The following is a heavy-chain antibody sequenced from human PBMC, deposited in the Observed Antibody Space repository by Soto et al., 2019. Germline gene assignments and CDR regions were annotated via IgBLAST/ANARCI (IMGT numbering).Heavy chain of an antibody. D-gene: IGHD1-26*01. J-gene: IGHJ4*01. CDR3: TTDSYSSIMVLRLDY. CDR2: IKSKTHGGTP. Sequence: GGSLRLSCAGSGFTFSEAWINWVRQAPGKGLEWVGRIKSKTHGGTPDYAAPVKGRFAISRDDSKNMVYLQMNSLKTEDTGIYFFTTDSYSSIMVLRLDYWGHGTLVPVSS. CDR1: GFTFSEAW. V-gene: IGHV3-15*07.